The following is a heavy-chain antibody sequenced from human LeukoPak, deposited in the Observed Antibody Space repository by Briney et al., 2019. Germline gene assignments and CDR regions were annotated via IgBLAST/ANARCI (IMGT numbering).Heavy chain of an antibody. CDR1: GFTVSSNY. CDR2: IKSKTDGGTT. Sequence: PGGSLRLSCAASGFTVSSNYMSWVRQAPGKGLEWVGRIKSKTDGGTTDYAAPVKGRFSISRDDSKNTLYLQMNSLKTEDTAVYYCTTEGNVGFLEWLYGYWGQGTLVTVSS. CDR3: TTEGNVGFLEWLYGY. J-gene: IGHJ4*02. D-gene: IGHD3-3*01. V-gene: IGHV3-15*01.